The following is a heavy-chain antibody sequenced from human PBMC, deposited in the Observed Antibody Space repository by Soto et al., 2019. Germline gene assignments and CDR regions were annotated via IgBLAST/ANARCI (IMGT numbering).Heavy chain of an antibody. V-gene: IGHV3-11*01. Sequence: GESLKISCAASGFTFSDYYMSWIRQAPGKGLEWVSYISSSGSTIYYADSVKGRFTISRDNAKNSLYLQMNSLRAEDTAVYYCARERDWELPYYGMDVWGQGTTVTVSS. CDR3: ARERDWELPYYGMDV. CDR2: ISSSGSTI. J-gene: IGHJ6*02. D-gene: IGHD1-26*01. CDR1: GFTFSDYY.